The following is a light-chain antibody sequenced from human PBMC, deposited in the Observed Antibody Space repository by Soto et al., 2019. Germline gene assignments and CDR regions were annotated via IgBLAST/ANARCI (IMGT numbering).Light chain of an antibody. CDR2: GAS. CDR3: QQYNNWPPWT. V-gene: IGKV3-20*01. CDR1: QSVSSSY. Sequence: IVLTQSPATLSARPGARDTLSCRASQSVSSSYLAWYQQKPGQAHRLLIYGASSRATGIPDRFSGSGSGTDFTLTISRLEPADFAVYYCQQYNNWPPWTFGQGTKLDIK. J-gene: IGKJ1*01.